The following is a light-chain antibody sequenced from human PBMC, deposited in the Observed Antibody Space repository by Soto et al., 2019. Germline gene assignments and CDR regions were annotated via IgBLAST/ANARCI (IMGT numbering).Light chain of an antibody. V-gene: IGKV1-39*01. J-gene: IGKJ1*01. CDR3: QQYNNWPRT. CDR1: QSIASR. CDR2: GAS. Sequence: DIQMTQSPSSLSASVGDRVTITCRASQSIASRLNWYQQKPGSAPKFLIYGASTLESGVPSRFSGSGSGTEFTLTISSLQSEDFAVYYCQQYNNWPRTFGQGTKVDIK.